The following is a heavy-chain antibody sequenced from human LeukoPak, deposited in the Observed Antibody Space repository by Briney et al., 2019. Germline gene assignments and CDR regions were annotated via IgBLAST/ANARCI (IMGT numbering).Heavy chain of an antibody. CDR3: AKDGGFGELLIDY. V-gene: IGHV3-30*02. CDR2: IRSDGNNN. J-gene: IGHJ4*02. CDR1: GFTFSFYG. Sequence: GGSLRLSCAASGFTFSFYGIHWARQAPGKGLEWVAFIRSDGNNNYYADSVKGRFTISRDNSKNTLYLQMNSLKTEDTAVYYCAKDGGFGELLIDYWGQGTLVTVSS. D-gene: IGHD3-10*01.